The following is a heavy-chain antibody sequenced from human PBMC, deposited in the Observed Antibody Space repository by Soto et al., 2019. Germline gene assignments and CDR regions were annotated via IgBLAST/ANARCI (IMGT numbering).Heavy chain of an antibody. CDR1: GYTFTSYG. CDR2: ISAYNGNT. CDR3: ARLAHMVRGVDNWFDP. V-gene: IGHV1-18*03. D-gene: IGHD3-10*01. Sequence: ASVKVSCKASGYTFTSYGISWVRQAPGQGLEWMGWISAYNGNTNYAQKLQGRVTMTTATSTSTAYMELRSLRSDDMAVYYCARLAHMVRGVDNWFDPWGQGTLVTVSS. J-gene: IGHJ5*02.